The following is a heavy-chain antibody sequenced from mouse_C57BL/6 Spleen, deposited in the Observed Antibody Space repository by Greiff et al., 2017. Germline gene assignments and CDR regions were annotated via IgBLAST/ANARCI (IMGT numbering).Heavy chain of an antibody. CDR2: ISSGSSTI. Sequence: EVKLMESGGGLVKPGGSLKLSCAASGFTFSDYGMHWVRQAPEKGLEWVAYISSGSSTIYYADTVKGRFTISRDNAKNTLFLQMTSLRSEDTAMYYCARGDYYGSSWDYFDYWGQGTTLTVSS. CDR3: ARGDYYGSSWDYFDY. D-gene: IGHD1-1*01. J-gene: IGHJ2*01. CDR1: GFTFSDYG. V-gene: IGHV5-17*01.